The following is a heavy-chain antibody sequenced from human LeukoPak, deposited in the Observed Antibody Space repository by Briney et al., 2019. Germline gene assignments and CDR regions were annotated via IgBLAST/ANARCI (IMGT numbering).Heavy chain of an antibody. CDR1: GFTFSSYA. CDR2: ISGSAVYT. D-gene: IGHD3-22*01. CDR3: AKDRGGYSSGCFDH. V-gene: IGHV3-23*01. J-gene: IGHJ4*02. Sequence: GRSLRLSCAASGFTFSSYAMSWVRQAPGKGLEWVSSISGSAVYTYHADSVRGRFTISRDNSKNTLYLQMNSLRAEDTAVYYCAKDRGGYSSGCFDHWGQGTLVSVSS.